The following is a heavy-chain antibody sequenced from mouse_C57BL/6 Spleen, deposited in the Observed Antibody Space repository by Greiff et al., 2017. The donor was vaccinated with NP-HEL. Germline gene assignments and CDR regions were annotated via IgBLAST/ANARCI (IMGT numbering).Heavy chain of an antibody. V-gene: IGHV14-4*01. CDR2: IDPENGDT. J-gene: IGHJ4*01. CDR1: GFNIKDDY. Sequence: VQLQQSGAELVRPGASVKLSCTASGFNIKDDYLHWVKQRPEQGLEWIGWIDPENGDTEYASKFQGKATITADTSSNTAYLQLSSLTSEDTAVYYCTSYYSKPDYWGQGTSVTVSS. CDR3: TSYYSKPDY. D-gene: IGHD2-5*01.